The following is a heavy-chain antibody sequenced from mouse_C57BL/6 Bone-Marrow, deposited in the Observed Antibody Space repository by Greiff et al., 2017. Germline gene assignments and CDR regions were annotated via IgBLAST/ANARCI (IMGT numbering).Heavy chain of an antibody. CDR2: ISSGGDYI. CDR1: GFTFSSYA. CDR3: TRAYGNYVGAMDY. V-gene: IGHV5-9-1*02. D-gene: IGHD2-1*01. Sequence: EVKLVESGEGLVKPGGSLKLSCAASGFTFSSYAMSWVRPTPEKRLEWVAYISSGGDYIYYADTVKGRFTISRDNARNTLYLQMSSLKSEDTAMYYCTRAYGNYVGAMDYWGQGTSVTVSS. J-gene: IGHJ4*01.